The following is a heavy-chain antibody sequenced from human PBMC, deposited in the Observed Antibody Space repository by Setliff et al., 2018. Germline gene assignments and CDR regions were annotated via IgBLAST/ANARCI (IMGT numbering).Heavy chain of an antibody. CDR3: ARSPSSGAYWNPRPFYSDY. V-gene: IGHV4-39*02. D-gene: IGHD1-26*01. CDR1: GVSISANHY. J-gene: IGHJ4*02. Sequence: SETLSLTCTVSGVSISANHYWGWIRQPPGKGLEWIGSISYGGNTYYNPSLNSRVTISADTSKNHFSLKLDSVTAADTALYYCARSPSSGAYWNPRPFYSDYWARGTLVTVSS. CDR2: ISYGGNT.